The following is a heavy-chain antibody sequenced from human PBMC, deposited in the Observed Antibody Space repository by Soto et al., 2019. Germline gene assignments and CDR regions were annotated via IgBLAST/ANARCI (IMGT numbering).Heavy chain of an antibody. CDR1: GYTFTSYA. CDR2: INAGNGNT. J-gene: IGHJ3*02. Sequence: QVPLVQSGAEVKKPGASVKVSCKASGYTFTSYAMHWVRQAPGQRLEWMGWINAGNGNTKYSQKFQGRVTITRDTSASTAYMELSSLRSEDTAVYYCAREYYYDSSGYYYEGGAFDIWGQGTMVTVSS. V-gene: IGHV1-3*01. D-gene: IGHD3-22*01. CDR3: AREYYYDSSGYYYEGGAFDI.